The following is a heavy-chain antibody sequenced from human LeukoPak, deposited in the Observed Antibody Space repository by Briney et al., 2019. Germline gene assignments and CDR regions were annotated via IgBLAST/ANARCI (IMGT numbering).Heavy chain of an antibody. CDR2: ISYDGSNK. Sequence: GGSLRLSCAASGFTFSSYEMHWVRQAPGKGLEWVAVISYDGSNKYYADSVKGRFTISRDNSKNTLYLQMNSLRAEDTAVFYCARDLGRYNYAYNWFDPWGQGTLVTVSS. J-gene: IGHJ5*02. CDR3: ARDLGRYNYAYNWFDP. CDR1: GFTFSSYE. V-gene: IGHV3-30*04. D-gene: IGHD5-18*01.